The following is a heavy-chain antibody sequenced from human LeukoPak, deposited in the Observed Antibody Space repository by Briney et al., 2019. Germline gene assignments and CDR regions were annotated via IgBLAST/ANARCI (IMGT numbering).Heavy chain of an antibody. CDR1: GYSISSGYY. V-gene: IGHV4-38-2*02. D-gene: IGHD3-22*01. CDR2: IYHSGST. CDR3: ARDGTYDSSGYYYGLIDY. Sequence: PSETLSLTCTVSGYSISSGYYWGWIRQPPGKGLEWIGSIYHSGSTYYNPSLKSRVTISVDTSKNQFSLKLSSVTAADTAVYYCARDGTYDSSGYYYGLIDYWGQGTLVTVSS. J-gene: IGHJ4*02.